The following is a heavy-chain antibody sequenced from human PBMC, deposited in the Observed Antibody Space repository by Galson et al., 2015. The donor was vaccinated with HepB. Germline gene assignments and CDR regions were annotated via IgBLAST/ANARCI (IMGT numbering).Heavy chain of an antibody. D-gene: IGHD4-23*01. J-gene: IGHJ6*02. CDR2: INPSGGST. Sequence: SVKVSCKASGYTFTSYYMHWVRQAPGQGLEWMGIINPSGGSTSYAQKFQGRVTMTRDTSTSTVYMELSSLRSEDTAVYYCARGTRVVTSHYYYYGMDVWGQGTTVTVSS. CDR3: ARGTRVVTSHYYYYGMDV. CDR1: GYTFTSYY. V-gene: IGHV1-46*03.